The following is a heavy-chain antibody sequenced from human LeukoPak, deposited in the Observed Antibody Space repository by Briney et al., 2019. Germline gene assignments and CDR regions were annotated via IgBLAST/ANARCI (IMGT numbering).Heavy chain of an antibody. J-gene: IGHJ4*02. Sequence: ASVKVSCKVSGYTLTELSMHWVRPVPGKGLEWMGGFDFEEGKIIYAQKFQGRVTMTEDTSTDTAYMELSSLTSEDTAVYYCTAATGWSSSMMWGQGTAVTVSS. CDR1: GYTLTELS. D-gene: IGHD6-13*01. V-gene: IGHV1-24*01. CDR2: FDFEEGKI. CDR3: TAATGWSSSMM.